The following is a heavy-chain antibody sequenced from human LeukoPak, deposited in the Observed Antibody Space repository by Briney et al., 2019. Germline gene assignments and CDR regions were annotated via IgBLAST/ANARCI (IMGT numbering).Heavy chain of an antibody. CDR1: GYTFIGYY. CDR3: ARTLYIAAAPGGFDY. V-gene: IGHV1-2*02. D-gene: IGHD6-13*01. J-gene: IGHJ4*02. Sequence: ASVKVSCKASGYTFIGYYMHWVRQAPGQGLEWMGWINPNSGATNYAQKFQGRVSMTGDTSISTAYMELSRLRSDDTAVYYCARTLYIAAAPGGFDYWGQGTLVTVSS. CDR2: INPNSGAT.